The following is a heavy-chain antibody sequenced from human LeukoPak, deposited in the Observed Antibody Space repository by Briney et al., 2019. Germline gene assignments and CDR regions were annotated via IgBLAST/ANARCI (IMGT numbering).Heavy chain of an antibody. CDR2: FYTGGTI. J-gene: IGHJ6*02. V-gene: IGHV3-66*02. CDR3: ARDRQWLARYYYYDMDV. Sequence: GSLRLSCAASGFTDSSNNMNWVRQAPGKGLEWVSVFYTGGTIYYADSVKGRFTILRDNSKNTVYLQMNSLRAEDTAAYYCARDRQWLARYYYYDMDVWGQGTTVTVSS. CDR1: GFTDSSNN. D-gene: IGHD6-19*01.